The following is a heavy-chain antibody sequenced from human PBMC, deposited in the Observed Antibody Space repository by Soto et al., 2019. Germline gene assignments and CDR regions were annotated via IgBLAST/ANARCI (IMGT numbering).Heavy chain of an antibody. J-gene: IGHJ4*02. CDR3: ARRYSGYDFDY. CDR1: GGSFSGYY. D-gene: IGHD5-12*01. CDR2: INHSGST. Sequence: QVQLQQWGAGLLKPSETLSLTCAVYGGSFSGYYWSWIRQPPGKGLEWIGEINHSGSTNYNPSLKSRVTISVDTSKNQFSLKLSSVTAADTAVYYCARRYSGYDFDYWGQGTPVTVSS. V-gene: IGHV4-34*01.